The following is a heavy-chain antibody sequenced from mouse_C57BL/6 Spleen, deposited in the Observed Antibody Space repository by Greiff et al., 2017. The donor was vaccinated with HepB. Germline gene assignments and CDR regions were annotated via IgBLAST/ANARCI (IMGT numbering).Heavy chain of an antibody. CDR2: ISSGGDYI. D-gene: IGHD1-1*01. CDR3: TTNYYGSSDFDY. V-gene: IGHV5-9-1*02. J-gene: IGHJ2*01. CDR1: GFTFSSYA. Sequence: EVQLVESGEGLVKPGGSLKLSCAASGFTFSSYAMSWVRQTPEKRLEWVAYISSGGDYIYYADTVKGRFTISRDNARNTLYLQMSSLKSEDTAMYYCTTNYYGSSDFDYWGQGTTLTVSS.